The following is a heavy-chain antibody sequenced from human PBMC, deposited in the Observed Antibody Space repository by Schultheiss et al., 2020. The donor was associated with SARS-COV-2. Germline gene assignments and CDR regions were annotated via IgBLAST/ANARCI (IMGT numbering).Heavy chain of an antibody. CDR1: GYTFTNYG. CDR2: ISAYNGNT. V-gene: IGHV1-18*04. Sequence: ASVKVSCKASGYTFTNYGVTWVRQAPGQGLEWMGWISAYNGNTNYAQKFQGRVTMTTDTSTSTAYMELRSLRSDDTAVYYCAKYRGWYARPPLLFDYWGQGILVTVSS. J-gene: IGHJ4*02. CDR3: AKYRGWYARPPLLFDY. D-gene: IGHD6-19*01.